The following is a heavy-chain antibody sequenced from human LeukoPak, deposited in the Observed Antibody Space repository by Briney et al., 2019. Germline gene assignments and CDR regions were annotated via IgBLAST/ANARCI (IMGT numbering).Heavy chain of an antibody. J-gene: IGHJ4*02. V-gene: IGHV1-8*01. CDR3: ASGPHDISLRS. CDR1: GYTFTSYD. Sequence: ASVKVSCEASGYTFTSYDIDWVRQATGQGVWWGGGMNPNSGNTGYAQKFQGRVTMTRNTSISTAYMEPSSMRSAATDVSRCASGPHDISLRSWGQGTLVTASS. D-gene: IGHD3-9*01. CDR2: MNPNSGNT.